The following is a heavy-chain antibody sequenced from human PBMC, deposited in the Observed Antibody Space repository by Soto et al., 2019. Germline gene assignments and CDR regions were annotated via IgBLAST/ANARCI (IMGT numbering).Heavy chain of an antibody. D-gene: IGHD6-19*01. CDR1: GDSVSSTSAA. V-gene: IGHV6-1*01. CDR2: TYYRSKWYN. Sequence: KQSQTLSLTCAISGDSVSSTSAAWNWIRQSPSRGLEWLGRTYYRSKWYNEYAVSVKSRITIYPDTSKNQFSLQLNSVTPEDTAVYYCARDSIVVPGTAGVWGHGTLVTVSS. J-gene: IGHJ4*01. CDR3: ARDSIVVPGTAGV.